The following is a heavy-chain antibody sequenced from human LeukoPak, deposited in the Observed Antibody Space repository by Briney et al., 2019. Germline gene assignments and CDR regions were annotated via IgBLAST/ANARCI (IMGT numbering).Heavy chain of an antibody. CDR2: INHSGST. CDR1: GGSFSGYY. D-gene: IGHD3/OR15-3a*01. J-gene: IGHJ3*02. CDR3: ARAEGLGAFDI. V-gene: IGHV4-34*01. Sequence: SETLSLTCAVYGGSFSGYYWSWIRQPPGKGLEWIGEINHSGSTNYNPSLKSRVTISVDTSKNQFSLKLSSVTAADTAVYYCARAEGLGAFDIWGQGTMVTVSS.